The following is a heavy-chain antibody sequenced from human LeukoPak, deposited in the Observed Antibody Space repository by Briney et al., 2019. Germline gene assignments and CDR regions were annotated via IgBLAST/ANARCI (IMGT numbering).Heavy chain of an antibody. V-gene: IGHV4-59*13. CDR2: IYYSGNT. CDR1: GGSISSYY. D-gene: IGHD3-3*01. J-gene: IGHJ4*02. CDR3: ARSDEFLSGPFDY. Sequence: SETLSLTCTVSGGSISSYYWSWIRQPPGKGLEWIGYIYYSGNTNYNPSLKSRVTISVDTSKNQFSLKLSSVTAADTAVYYCARSDEFLSGPFDYWGQGTLVTVSS.